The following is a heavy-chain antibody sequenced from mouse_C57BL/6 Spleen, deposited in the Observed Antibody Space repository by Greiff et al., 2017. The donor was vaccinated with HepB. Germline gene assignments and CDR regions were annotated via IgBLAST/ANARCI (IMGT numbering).Heavy chain of an antibody. CDR3: ARGALGSSLAWFAY. Sequence: LVEPGASVKISCKASGYSFTDYNMNWVKQSNGKSLEWIGVINPNYGTTSYNQKFKGKATLTVDQSSSTAYMQLNSLTSEDSAVYYCARGALGSSLAWFAYWGQGTLVTVSA. CDR2: INPNYGTT. CDR1: GYSFTDYN. D-gene: IGHD1-1*01. V-gene: IGHV1-39*01. J-gene: IGHJ3*01.